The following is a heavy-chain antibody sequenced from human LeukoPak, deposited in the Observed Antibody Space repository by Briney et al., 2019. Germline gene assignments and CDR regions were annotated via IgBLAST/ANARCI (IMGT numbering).Heavy chain of an antibody. D-gene: IGHD3-10*01. Sequence: SETLSLTCAVYGGSFSGYYWSWIRQPPGKGLEWIGEINHSGSTNYNPSLKSRVTISVDTSKNQFSLKLSSVTAADTAVYYCARVSDSGSYVLVFDYWGQGTLVTVSS. J-gene: IGHJ4*02. CDR3: ARVSDSGSYVLVFDY. CDR2: INHSGST. V-gene: IGHV4-34*01. CDR1: GGSFSGYY.